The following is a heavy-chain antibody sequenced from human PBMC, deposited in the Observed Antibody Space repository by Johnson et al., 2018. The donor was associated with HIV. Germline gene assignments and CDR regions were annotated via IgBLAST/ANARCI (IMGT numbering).Heavy chain of an antibody. V-gene: IGHV3-30*18. CDR2: ISHDVNNK. D-gene: IGHD4-11*01. J-gene: IGHJ3*02. CDR1: GFTFSSYA. CDR3: AKETRDSRSAFDI. Sequence: VQLVESGGGVVQPGRSLRLSCAGSGFTFSSYAMHWVRQAPGKGLEWVAAISHDVNNKFSADSVKGRFTLSRDNSKNTLYLQMDSLRPEDTAVYYCAKETRDSRSAFDIWGQGTLVTVSS.